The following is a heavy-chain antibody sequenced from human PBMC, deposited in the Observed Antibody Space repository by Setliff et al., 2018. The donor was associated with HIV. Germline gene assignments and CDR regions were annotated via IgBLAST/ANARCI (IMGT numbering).Heavy chain of an antibody. J-gene: IGHJ6*02. CDR1: GGSISSGSYY. CDR3: ARAPRTSGVVGYYYYYGMDV. V-gene: IGHV4-61*02. D-gene: IGHD2-21*01. CDR2: IYTSGST. Sequence: LSLTCTVSGGSISSGSYYWSWIRQPAGKGLEWIGRIYTSGSTNYNPSLKSRVTISLDTSKNQFSLKLNSVTAADTAVYYSARAPRTSGVVGYYYYYGMDVWGQGTTVTVSS.